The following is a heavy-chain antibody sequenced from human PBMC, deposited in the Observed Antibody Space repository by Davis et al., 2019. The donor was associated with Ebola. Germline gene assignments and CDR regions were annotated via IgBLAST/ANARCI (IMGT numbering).Heavy chain of an antibody. J-gene: IGHJ6*02. Sequence: GESLKISCAASGFTFSSYEMNWVRQAPGKGLEWVSYISSSGSTIYYADSVKGRFTISRDNAKNSLYLQMNSLRAEDTAVYYCARDLYCSSTSCFYYYYYGMDVWGQGTTVTVSS. CDR3: ARDLYCSSTSCFYYYYYGMDV. CDR2: ISSSGSTI. CDR1: GFTFSSYE. V-gene: IGHV3-48*03. D-gene: IGHD2-2*01.